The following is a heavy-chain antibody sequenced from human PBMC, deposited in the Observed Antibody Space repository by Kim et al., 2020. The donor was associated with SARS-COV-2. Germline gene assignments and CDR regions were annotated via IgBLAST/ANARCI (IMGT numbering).Heavy chain of an antibody. Sequence: SETLSLTCTVSGGSISSSSYYWGWIRQPPGKGLEWIGSIYYSGSTYYNPSLKSRVTISVDTSKNQFSLKLSSVTAADTAVYYCARLRRYSSSPDFDYWGQGTLVTVSS. CDR3: ARLRRYSSSPDFDY. V-gene: IGHV4-39*01. J-gene: IGHJ4*02. CDR1: GGSISSSSYY. CDR2: IYYSGST. D-gene: IGHD6-6*01.